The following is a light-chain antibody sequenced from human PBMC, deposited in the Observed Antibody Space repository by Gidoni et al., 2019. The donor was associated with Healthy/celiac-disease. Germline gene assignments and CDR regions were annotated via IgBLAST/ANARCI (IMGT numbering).Light chain of an antibody. CDR1: QSVSSSY. CDR2: GAS. Sequence: MVLTPSPGTLSLSPGVRATFPCSASQSVSSSYLAWYQQKPAQTPRLLIYGASSRAPGMPDRCCGSGSGTTFTLTIIRLEPEDFAVYYCQQYGSSPRTFGQGTKVEIK. CDR3: QQYGSSPRT. V-gene: IGKV3-20*01. J-gene: IGKJ1*01.